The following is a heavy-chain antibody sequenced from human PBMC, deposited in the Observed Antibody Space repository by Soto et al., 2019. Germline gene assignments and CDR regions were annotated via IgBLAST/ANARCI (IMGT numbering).Heavy chain of an antibody. CDR3: ARHLRPIARGGFDT. Sequence: SETLSLTCTVPGGSISSYYWGWIRQVPGRGLECIAYMFYTGTTYYNPSLKSRVTISLDPPKNQFSLKLNSVTAADTAVYYCARHLRPIARGGFDTWGQGTLVTVSS. CDR1: GGSISSYY. CDR2: MFYTGTT. D-gene: IGHD2-21*01. V-gene: IGHV4-59*01. J-gene: IGHJ5*02.